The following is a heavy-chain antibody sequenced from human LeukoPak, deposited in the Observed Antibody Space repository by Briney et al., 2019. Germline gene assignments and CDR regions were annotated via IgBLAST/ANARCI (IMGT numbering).Heavy chain of an antibody. V-gene: IGHV3-23*01. CDR1: GFTFSNYD. J-gene: IGHJ4*02. Sequence: GGSLRLSCATSGFTFSNYDMSWVRQAPGKGLEWVSGISDSGGSTFYADSVKGRFTISRDNSKHTLYLQMNSLRAEDTAVYYCAKDRDTSGYYYTDYWGQGTLVTVPS. CDR2: ISDSGGST. D-gene: IGHD3-22*01. CDR3: AKDRDTSGYYYTDY.